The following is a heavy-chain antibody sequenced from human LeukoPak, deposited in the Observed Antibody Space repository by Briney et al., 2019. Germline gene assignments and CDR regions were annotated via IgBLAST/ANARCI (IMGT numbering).Heavy chain of an antibody. J-gene: IGHJ4*02. CDR3: ARGEGYCSSTSCYYFDY. CDR2: INHSGST. V-gene: IGHV4-34*01. CDR1: GGSFSGYY. Sequence: PSETLSLTCAVYGGSFSGYYGSWICQPPGKGLEWIGEINHSGSTNYNPSLKSRVTISVDTSKNQFSLKLSSVTAADTAVYYCARGEGYCSSTSCYYFDYWGQGTLVTVSS. D-gene: IGHD2-2*01.